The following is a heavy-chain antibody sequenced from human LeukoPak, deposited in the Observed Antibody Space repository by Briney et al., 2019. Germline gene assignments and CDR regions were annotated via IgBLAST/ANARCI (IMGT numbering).Heavy chain of an antibody. V-gene: IGHV4-30-4*01. Sequence: SQTLSLTCTVSGGSISSGDYYWSWIRQPPGKGLEWIGYIYYSGSTYYNPSLKSRVTISVDTSKNQFSLKLSSVTAADTAVYYCARVYCSGGSCYRGLWWYFDLWGRGTLVTVSS. J-gene: IGHJ2*01. CDR3: ARVYCSGGSCYRGLWWYFDL. CDR1: GGSISSGDYY. D-gene: IGHD2-15*01. CDR2: IYYSGST.